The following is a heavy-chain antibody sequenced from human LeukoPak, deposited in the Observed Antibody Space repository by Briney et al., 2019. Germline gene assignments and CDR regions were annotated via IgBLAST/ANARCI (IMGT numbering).Heavy chain of an antibody. CDR3: VRGGSFGCGDY. CDR1: GFTFRNFW. V-gene: IGHV3-74*01. J-gene: IGHJ4*02. Sequence: GGSLRLSCATSGFTFRNFWMYWVRQAPGKGLVRVSRINKDGSSVTYADSVRGRFTNSRDNAKNMLYLQMNSLRDEDTAVYYCVRGGSFGCGDYWGQGALVTVSS. CDR2: INKDGSSV. D-gene: IGHD3-10*01.